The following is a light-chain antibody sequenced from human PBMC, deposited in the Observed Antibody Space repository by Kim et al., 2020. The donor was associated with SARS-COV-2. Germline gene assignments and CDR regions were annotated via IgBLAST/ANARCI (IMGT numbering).Light chain of an antibody. CDR1: QSISSW. J-gene: IGKJ2*01. CDR3: QQYNSDPYT. V-gene: IGKV1-5*01. CDR2: DAS. Sequence: SASVGARVTITCRASQSISSWLAWYKQKPGKAPRLLIYDASSLESGVPSRFSGSGFGTEFTLTISSLQTDDFATYFCQQYNSDPYTFGQGTKLEI.